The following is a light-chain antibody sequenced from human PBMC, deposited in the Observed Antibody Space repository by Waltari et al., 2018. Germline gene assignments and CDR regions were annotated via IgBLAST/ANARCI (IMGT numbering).Light chain of an antibody. J-gene: IGKJ2*01. CDR2: TTS. V-gene: IGKV1-39*01. CDR1: QSIRKF. Sequence: DIQLTQSPSSLSASVGDRVTITCRASQSIRKFLNWYHQMPGEAPKLLIYTTSSLKGGVPARFSGSGAGTESTLTISSLQPEDFGTYVCQQGDSMPYTFGQGTKVEMK. CDR3: QQGDSMPYT.